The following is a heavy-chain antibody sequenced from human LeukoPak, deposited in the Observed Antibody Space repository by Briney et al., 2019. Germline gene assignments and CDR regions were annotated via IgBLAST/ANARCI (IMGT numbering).Heavy chain of an antibody. CDR2: VSGSGGST. V-gene: IGHV3-23*01. CDR3: AKGSFTYCGGDCYPFDY. CDR1: GFTFSNYA. J-gene: IGHJ4*02. D-gene: IGHD2-21*02. Sequence: PGGSLRLSCAASGFTFSNYAMSWVRQAPGKGLEWVSTVSGSGGSTYYADSVKGRFTISRDNSKNTPYLQMNSLRAEDTAVYYCAKGSFTYCGGDCYPFDYWGQGTLVTVSS.